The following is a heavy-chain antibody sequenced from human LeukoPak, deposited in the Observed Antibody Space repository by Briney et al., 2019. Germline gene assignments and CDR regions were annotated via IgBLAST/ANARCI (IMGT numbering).Heavy chain of an antibody. J-gene: IGHJ3*02. CDR1: GGSISSGGYY. CDR2: IYYSGST. V-gene: IGHV4-31*03. Sequence: SETLSLTCTVSGGSISSGGYYWSWIRQHPGKGLEWIGYIYYSGSTYYDPSLRSRVAISVDTSKNQFSLILSSVTAADTAVYYCARRPPALGAFDIWGQGTMVSVSS. CDR3: ARRPPALGAFDI. D-gene: IGHD6-6*01.